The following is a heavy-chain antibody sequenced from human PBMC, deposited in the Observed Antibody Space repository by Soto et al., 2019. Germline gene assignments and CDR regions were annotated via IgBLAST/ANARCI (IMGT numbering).Heavy chain of an antibody. V-gene: IGHV3-23*01. D-gene: IGHD6-19*01. Sequence: PGGSLRLSCAASGFTFSIYAMSFVRQTPGKGLEWVSGISGSGGNTYYAESVKGRFTISRDNSRNTVYLQMNSLRVDDTAVYYCAKDAYVSGWFIDAFDIWGQGTMVTVSS. J-gene: IGHJ3*02. CDR3: AKDAYVSGWFIDAFDI. CDR2: ISGSGGNT. CDR1: GFTFSIYA.